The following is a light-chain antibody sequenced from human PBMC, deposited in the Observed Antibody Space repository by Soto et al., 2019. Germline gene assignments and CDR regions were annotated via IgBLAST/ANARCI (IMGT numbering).Light chain of an antibody. Sequence: AIRMTQSPSSLSASTGDRVTITCRASQGISSYLAWYQQKPGKAPKLLIYAASTLQSGVPSRFSGSGSGTDFTLTISCLQSEDFATYYCQQYYSYPPDFGGGTKVEIK. CDR3: QQYYSYPPD. CDR1: QGISSY. V-gene: IGKV1-8*01. CDR2: AAS. J-gene: IGKJ4*01.